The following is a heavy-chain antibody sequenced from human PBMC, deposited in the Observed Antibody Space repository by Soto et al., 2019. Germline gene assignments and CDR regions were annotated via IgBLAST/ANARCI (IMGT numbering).Heavy chain of an antibody. Sequence: PGGSLRLSCAASGLNFRTYWMSWVRQAPGKGLEWVANIKQDGSDEYYVDSVKGRLTVSRDNAKNLLYLQLDSLRAEDTAVYYCAREGFSHGPKGAVFDHWGQGSLVTVSS. CDR3: AREGFSHGPKGAVFDH. J-gene: IGHJ4*02. CDR1: GLNFRTYW. V-gene: IGHV3-7*03. D-gene: IGHD2-8*01. CDR2: IKQDGSDE.